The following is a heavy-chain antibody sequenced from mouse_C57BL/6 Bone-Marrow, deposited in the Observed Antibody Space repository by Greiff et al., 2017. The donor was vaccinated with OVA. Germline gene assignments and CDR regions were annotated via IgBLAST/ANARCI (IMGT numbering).Heavy chain of an antibody. D-gene: IGHD2-4*01. CDR3: ARGGYYDYDVGFAY. V-gene: IGHV1-81*01. CDR1: GYTFTSYG. Sequence: VQLKESGAELARPGASVKLSCKASGYTFTSYGISWVKQRTGQGLEWIGEIYPRSGNTYYNEKFKGKATLTADKSSSTAYMELRSLTSEDSAVYFCARGGYYDYDVGFAYWGQGTLVTVSA. CDR2: IYPRSGNT. J-gene: IGHJ3*01.